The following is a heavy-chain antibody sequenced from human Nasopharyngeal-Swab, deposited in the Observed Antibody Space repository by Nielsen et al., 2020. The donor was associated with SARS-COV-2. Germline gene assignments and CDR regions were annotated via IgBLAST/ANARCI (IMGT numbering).Heavy chain of an antibody. Sequence: GGSLRLSCAASGFTFSSYSMNWVRQAPGQGLEWVSSISSSSSYIYYADSVKGRFTISRDNAKNSLYLQMNSLRAEDTAVYYCAREYKYSGYVNIERGFYYYGMDVWGQGTTVTVSS. CDR1: GFTFSSYS. CDR2: ISSSSSYI. J-gene: IGHJ6*02. V-gene: IGHV3-21*01. D-gene: IGHD5-12*01. CDR3: AREYKYSGYVNIERGFYYYGMDV.